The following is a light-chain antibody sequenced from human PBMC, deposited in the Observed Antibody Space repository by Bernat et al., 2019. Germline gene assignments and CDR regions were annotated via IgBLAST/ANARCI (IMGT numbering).Light chain of an antibody. V-gene: IGKV1-5*03. J-gene: IGKJ4*01. Sequence: DIQMTQSPSTLSASVGDRVTITCRSSQSISSWLAWYQQKPGKAPKLLIYKASSLESGVPSRFSGSGSGTEFTLTISSLQPDDFATYYCQQYNSYSLTFGGGTKVEIK. CDR1: QSISSW. CDR2: KAS. CDR3: QQYNSYSLT.